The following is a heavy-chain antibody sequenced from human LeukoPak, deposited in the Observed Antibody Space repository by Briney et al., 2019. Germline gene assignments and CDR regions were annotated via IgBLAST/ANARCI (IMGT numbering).Heavy chain of an antibody. CDR3: AREISSGWPFDY. D-gene: IGHD6-19*01. J-gene: IGHJ4*02. V-gene: IGHV3-66*01. CDR1: GFTFSSYE. Sequence: GGSLRLSCAASGFTFSSYEMNWVRQAPGKGLEWVSVIYSGGSTYYADSVKGRFTISRDNSKNTLYLQMNSLRAEDTAVYYCAREISSGWPFDYWGQGTLVTVSS. CDR2: IYSGGST.